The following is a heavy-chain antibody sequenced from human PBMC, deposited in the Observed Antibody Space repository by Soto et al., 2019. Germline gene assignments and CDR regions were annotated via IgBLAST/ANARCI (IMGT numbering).Heavy chain of an antibody. Sequence: PSETLSLTCTVSGGSISGYYWSWIRQPPGKGLEWIGYIYYSGSTNYNPSLKSRVTISVDTSKNQFSLKLSSVTAADTAVYFCAGGSGYTVDSWGQGTLVTVSS. CDR1: GGSISGYY. CDR2: IYYSGST. CDR3: AGGSGYTVDS. V-gene: IGHV4-59*01. D-gene: IGHD5-12*01. J-gene: IGHJ4*02.